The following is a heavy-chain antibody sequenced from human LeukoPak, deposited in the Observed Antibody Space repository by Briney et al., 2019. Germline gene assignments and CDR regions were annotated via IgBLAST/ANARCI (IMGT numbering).Heavy chain of an antibody. CDR1: GGSISINY. V-gene: IGHV4-59*01. J-gene: IGHJ4*02. CDR2: IYNSGST. D-gene: IGHD5-24*01. CDR3: ATLRDGYEFDY. Sequence: PSETLSLTCTVSGGSISINYWSWIRQSRGKGLEWIGYIYNSGSTNYNPSLKSRVTISVDTSKNRFSLKLSSVTAADTAVYYCATLRDGYEFDYWGQGTLVTISS.